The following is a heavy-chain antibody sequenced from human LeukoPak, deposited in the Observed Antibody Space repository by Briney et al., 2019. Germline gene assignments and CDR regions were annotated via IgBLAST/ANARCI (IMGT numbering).Heavy chain of an antibody. CDR1: GFTSSSYS. J-gene: IGHJ4*02. CDR3: ARDGSYSSGYYYYFDY. Sequence: GGSLRLSCAASGFTSSSYSMNWVRQAPGKGLEWVSSISSSSSYIYYADSVKGRFTISRDNAKNSLYLQMNSLRAEDTAVYYCARDGSYSSGYYYYFDYWGQGTLVTVSS. CDR2: ISSSSSYI. V-gene: IGHV3-21*01. D-gene: IGHD3-22*01.